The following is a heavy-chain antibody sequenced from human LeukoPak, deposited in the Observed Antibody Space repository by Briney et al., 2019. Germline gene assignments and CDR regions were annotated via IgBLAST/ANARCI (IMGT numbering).Heavy chain of an antibody. V-gene: IGHV1-18*01. Sequence: GASVKVSCKASGYTFTSYGISWVRQAPGQGLEWMGWISAYNGNTNYAQKLQGRVTMTTDTSTSTAYMELRSLRSDDTAVYYCARDPHCYDSSGYYFDYWGQGTLVTVSS. CDR2: ISAYNGNT. CDR1: GYTFTSYG. CDR3: ARDPHCYDSSGYYFDY. J-gene: IGHJ4*02. D-gene: IGHD3-22*01.